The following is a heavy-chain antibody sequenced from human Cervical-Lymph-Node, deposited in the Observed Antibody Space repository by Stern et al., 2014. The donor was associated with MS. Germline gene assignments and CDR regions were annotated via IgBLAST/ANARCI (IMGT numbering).Heavy chain of an antibody. J-gene: IGHJ4*02. CDR2: INPRDGSA. Sequence: DQLVESGAEVKKPGASVKVSCKASGYTFSRYYLHWVRQAPGQGLEWMGRINPRDGSAIYAQKFQGRVTMTRDTSTSTVYMELSSLRSEDTAVYYCAGGHTFDYWGQGTLVTVSS. V-gene: IGHV1-46*01. CDR3: AGGHTFDY. CDR1: GYTFSRYY.